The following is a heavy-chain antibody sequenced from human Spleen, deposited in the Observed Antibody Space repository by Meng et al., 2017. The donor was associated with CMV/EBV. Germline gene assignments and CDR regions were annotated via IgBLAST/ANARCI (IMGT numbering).Heavy chain of an antibody. CDR2: TGGSGLTS. D-gene: IGHD2-2*02. J-gene: IGHJ3*02. CDR1: GFTFKNNA. Sequence: GGSLRLSCEASGFTFKNNAMSWVRQAPGKGLEWVSVTGGSGLTSRYADSVKGRFTISRDNSKNTLYLQMNSLRAEDTAVYYCAKDQLLYGIGAFDIWGQGTMVTVSS. V-gene: IGHV3-23*01. CDR3: AKDQLLYGIGAFDI.